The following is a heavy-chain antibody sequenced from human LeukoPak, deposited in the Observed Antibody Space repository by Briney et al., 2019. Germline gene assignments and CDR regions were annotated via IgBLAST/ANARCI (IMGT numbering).Heavy chain of an antibody. J-gene: IGHJ4*02. CDR1: RYTFTSYD. V-gene: IGHV1-8*01. CDR3: ARGLVNIPRTVVPAAGGY. D-gene: IGHD2-2*01. CDR2: MNPNSGNT. Sequence: ASVKVSCKASRYTFTSYDINWVRQATGQGLEWMGWMNPNSGNTGYAQKFQGRVTMTRNTSISTAYMELSSLRSEDTAVYYCARGLVNIPRTVVPAAGGYWGQGTLVTVSS.